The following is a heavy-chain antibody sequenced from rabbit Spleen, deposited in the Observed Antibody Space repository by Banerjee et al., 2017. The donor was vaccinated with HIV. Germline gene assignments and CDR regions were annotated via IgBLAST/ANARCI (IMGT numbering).Heavy chain of an antibody. CDR1: GFSFSRNYW. Sequence: QEQLVESGGGLVQPEGSLTLTCTTSGFSFSRNYWIWWVRQAPGKGLEWIGCIYTGSSGSTYYASWAKGRFTISKTASTTVTLQVTSLTAADTATYSCARDLYVGSGGGGDGLDLWGPGTLVTVS. V-gene: IGHV1S45*01. J-gene: IGHJ4*01. CDR3: ARDLYVGSGGGGDGLDL. CDR2: IYTGSSGST. D-gene: IGHD4-2*01.